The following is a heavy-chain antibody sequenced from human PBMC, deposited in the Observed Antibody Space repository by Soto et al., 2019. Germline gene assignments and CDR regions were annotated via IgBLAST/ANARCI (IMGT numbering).Heavy chain of an antibody. CDR1: GFTFSNYG. Sequence: EVQLLESGGGLIQPGGSLRLSCGASGFTFSNYGMTWVRQAPGKGLEWVSTISGSGDRAFYADPVKGRFTISRDNSKNTLYLKMTSLSAEDTAMYYCAKEMIASTLADFFDYWGQGILVTVSS. CDR2: ISGSGDRA. V-gene: IGHV3-23*01. J-gene: IGHJ4*02. D-gene: IGHD2-21*01. CDR3: AKEMIASTLADFFDY.